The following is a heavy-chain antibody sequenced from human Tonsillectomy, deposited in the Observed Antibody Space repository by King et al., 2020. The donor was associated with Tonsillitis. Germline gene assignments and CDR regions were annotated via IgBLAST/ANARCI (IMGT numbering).Heavy chain of an antibody. CDR1: GFIFSRYS. Sequence: VQLVESGGGLVQPGGSLRLSCVASGFIFSRYSMNWVRQAPGKGLEWLSYIRGGGSPIRYAGSVEGRFTISRDDAENSLFLQMNSLRAEDTAVYYCARDTNWGCDFWGQGTLVTVSS. CDR3: ARDTNWGCDF. J-gene: IGHJ4*02. V-gene: IGHV3-48*01. D-gene: IGHD7-27*01. CDR2: IRGGGSPI.